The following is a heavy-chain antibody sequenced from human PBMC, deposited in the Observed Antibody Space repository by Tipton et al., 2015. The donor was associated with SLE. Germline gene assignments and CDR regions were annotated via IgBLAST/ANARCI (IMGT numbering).Heavy chain of an antibody. CDR3: AKDWDTVTHVYFQH. J-gene: IGHJ1*01. V-gene: IGHV3-30*02. CDR2: IRYDGSNK. CDR1: GFTFSSYG. D-gene: IGHD4-17*01. Sequence: GSLRLSCAASGFTFSSYGMHWVRQAPGKGLEWVAFIRYDGSNKYYADSVKGRFTISRDNSKNTLYLQMNSLRAEDTAVYYCAKDWDTVTHVYFQHWGQGTLVTVSS.